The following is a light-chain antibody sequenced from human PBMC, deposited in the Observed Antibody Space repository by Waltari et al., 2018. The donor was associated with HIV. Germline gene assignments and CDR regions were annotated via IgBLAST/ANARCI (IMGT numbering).Light chain of an antibody. CDR2: KTT. CDR3: VLYVGSGISV. J-gene: IGLJ3*02. Sequence: QTVVTQGPSFSVSPGGTVTLTCGLSSGSVSTSYYPSWYQQTPGQAPRTLIYKTTTRSSGVPARFSGSILGNKASLTVAGAQADDESDYYCVLYVGSGISVFGGGTKLTVL. V-gene: IGLV8-61*01. CDR1: SGSVSTSYY.